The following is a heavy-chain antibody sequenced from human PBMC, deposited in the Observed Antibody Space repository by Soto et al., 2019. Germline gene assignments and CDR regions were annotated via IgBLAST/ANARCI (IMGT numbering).Heavy chain of an antibody. CDR2: INPNSGGT. J-gene: IGHJ4*02. D-gene: IGHD6-13*01. CDR3: ARNAAAGPIYYFDY. V-gene: IGHV1-2*04. CDR1: GYTFTGYY. Sequence: ASVKVSCKASGYTFTGYYMHWVRQAPGQGLEWMGWINPNSGGTNYAQKFQGWVTMTRDTSISTAYMELSRLRSDDTAVYYCARNAAAGPIYYFDYWGQGTLVPVSS.